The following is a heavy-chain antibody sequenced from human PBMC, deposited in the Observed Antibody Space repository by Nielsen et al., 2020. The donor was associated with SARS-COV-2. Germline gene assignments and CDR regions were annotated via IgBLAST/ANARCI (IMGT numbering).Heavy chain of an antibody. J-gene: IGHJ6*02. CDR1: GDSISSSSYY. V-gene: IGHV4-39*07. CDR2: IYYSGST. D-gene: IGHD3-22*01. CDR3: ARTSDYYDSSGYYYGMDV. Sequence: SETLSLTCSVSGDSISSSSYYWGWIRQPPGKGLEWIGSIYYSGSTYYNPSLKSRVTISVDTSKNQFSLKLSSVTAADTAVYYCARTSDYYDSSGYYYGMDVWGQGTTVTVSS.